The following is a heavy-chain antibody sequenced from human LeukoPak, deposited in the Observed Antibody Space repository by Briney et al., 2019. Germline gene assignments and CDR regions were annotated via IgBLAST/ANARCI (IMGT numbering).Heavy chain of an antibody. D-gene: IGHD3-22*01. CDR1: GFIFRAYS. CDR3: AKDGGGYYTWAFDY. V-gene: IGHV3-21*04. J-gene: IGHJ4*02. Sequence: GGSLRLSCAASGFIFRAYSMNWVRQAPAKGLEWVSSISSSTTYIYYGDTVKGRFTIARDNAENSLYLQMNSLRAEDTAVYYCAKDGGGYYTWAFDYWGQGTLVTVSS. CDR2: ISSSTTYI.